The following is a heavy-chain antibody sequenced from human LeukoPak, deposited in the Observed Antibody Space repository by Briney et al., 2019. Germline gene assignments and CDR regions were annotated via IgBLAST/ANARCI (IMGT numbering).Heavy chain of an antibody. J-gene: IGHJ4*02. V-gene: IGHV3-48*04. D-gene: IGHD1-1*01. CDR1: GFTFSSYS. CDR3: KSGGAAPGSFDY. CDR2: ISSSSSTI. Sequence: GGSLRLSCAASGFTFSSYSMNWVRQAPGKGLEWVSYISSSSSTIYYADSVKGRFTISRDNAKNTLYLQLNSLRVEDTAVYYCKSGGAAPGSFDYWGQGTLVTASP.